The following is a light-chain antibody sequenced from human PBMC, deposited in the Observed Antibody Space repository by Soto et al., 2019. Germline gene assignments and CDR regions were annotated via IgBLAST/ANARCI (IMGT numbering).Light chain of an antibody. CDR3: QQYGSSPQT. V-gene: IGKV3-20*01. CDR2: GAS. J-gene: IGKJ5*01. Sequence: EIVLTQSPGTLSLSPGERATLSCRASQSVSSSYLAWYQQKPGQAPRRLIYGASRRATGIPDRFSGSGSGTDFTLTISRLEPEDFAVYYCQQYGSSPQTFGQGTRLEIK. CDR1: QSVSSSY.